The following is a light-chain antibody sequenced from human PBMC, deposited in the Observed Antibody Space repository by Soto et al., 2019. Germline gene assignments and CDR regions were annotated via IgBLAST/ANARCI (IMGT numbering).Light chain of an antibody. CDR3: SSYTNRSFV. CDR2: GVS. V-gene: IGLV2-14*01. Sequence: QSALTQPASVSGSPGQSITISCTGTSSDINDYNYVSWYQQRPGKAPKLMIYGVSNRPSGVSNRFSGSRSCNTAYLTIPGLQGEDEGDYSFSSYTNRSFVFGRGTKLTVL. CDR1: SSDINDYNY. J-gene: IGLJ3*02.